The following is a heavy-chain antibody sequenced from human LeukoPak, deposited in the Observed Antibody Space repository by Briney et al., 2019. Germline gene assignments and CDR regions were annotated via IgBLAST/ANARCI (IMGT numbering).Heavy chain of an antibody. CDR1: GGSISSGGYS. V-gene: IGHV4-30-2*01. CDR3: ARSKKDYYDSSGYYDY. D-gene: IGHD3-22*01. CDR2: IYHSGST. J-gene: IGHJ4*02. Sequence: PSQTLSLTCAVSGGSISSGGYSWSWIRQPPGKGLEWIGYIYHSGSTYYNPSLKSRVTISVDRSKNQFSLKLSPVTAADTAVYYCARSKKDYYDSSGYYDYWGQGTLVTVSS.